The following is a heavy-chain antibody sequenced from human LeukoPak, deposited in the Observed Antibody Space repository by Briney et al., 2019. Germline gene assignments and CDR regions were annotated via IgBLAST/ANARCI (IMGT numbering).Heavy chain of an antibody. Sequence: ASVKVSCKASGYTFTSYGISWVRQAPGQGLEWMGWISAYNGNTNYVQKLQGRVTMTTDTSTSTAFMELRSLRSDDTAVYYCARDAVDIVVVPAAHHDAFDIWGQGTMVTVSS. V-gene: IGHV1-18*01. CDR3: ARDAVDIVVVPAAHHDAFDI. CDR1: GYTFTSYG. CDR2: ISAYNGNT. D-gene: IGHD2-2*01. J-gene: IGHJ3*02.